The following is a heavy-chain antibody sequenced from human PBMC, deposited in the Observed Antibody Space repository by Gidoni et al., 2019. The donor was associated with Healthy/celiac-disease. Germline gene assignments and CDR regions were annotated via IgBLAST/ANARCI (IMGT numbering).Heavy chain of an antibody. J-gene: IGHJ4*02. CDR3: AKGKEATF. Sequence: SGFTFSSYGMHWVRQAPGKGLEWVAVISYDGSNKYYADSVKGRFTISRDNSKNTLYLQMNSLRAEDTAVYYCAKGKEATFWGQGTLVTVSS. V-gene: IGHV3-30*18. CDR2: ISYDGSNK. CDR1: GFTFSSYG. D-gene: IGHD1-26*01.